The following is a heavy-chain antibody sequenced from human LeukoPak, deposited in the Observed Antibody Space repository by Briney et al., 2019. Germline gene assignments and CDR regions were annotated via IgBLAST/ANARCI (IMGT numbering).Heavy chain of an antibody. CDR3: ARTWRVGNHYDYVWGSYRYYYYYYMDV. Sequence: SETLSLTCTVSGGSISSYHWCWIRQPPAKGLERIGYVYYSESTNYNPSLKSRVTISVDTSKNQFSLKLSSVTAADTAVYYCARTWRVGNHYDYVWGSYRYYYYYYMDVWGKGTTVTVSS. J-gene: IGHJ6*03. V-gene: IGHV4-59*12. CDR1: GGSISSYH. CDR2: VYYSEST. D-gene: IGHD3-16*02.